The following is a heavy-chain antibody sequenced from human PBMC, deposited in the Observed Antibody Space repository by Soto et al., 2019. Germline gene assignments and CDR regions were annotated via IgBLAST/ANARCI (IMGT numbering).Heavy chain of an antibody. Sequence: GGSLRLSCAASGFTFSSYAMSWVRQAPGKGLEWVSAISGSGGSTYYADSVKGRFTISRDNSKNTLYLQMNSLRAEDTAVYYCAKDIRDVVVAPAANDYNYYGMDVWGKGTTVTVSS. CDR3: AKDIRDVVVAPAANDYNYYGMDV. D-gene: IGHD2-2*01. CDR1: GFTFSSYA. CDR2: ISGSGGST. J-gene: IGHJ6*04. V-gene: IGHV3-23*01.